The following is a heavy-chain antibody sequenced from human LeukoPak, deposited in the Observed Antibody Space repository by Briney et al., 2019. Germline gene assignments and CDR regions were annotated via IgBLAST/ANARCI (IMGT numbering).Heavy chain of an antibody. Sequence: ASVKVSCKASGYTFTSFYMHWVRQAPGQGLEWMGIFNPSGSSTTYAQKFQGRVTMTEDTSTDTAYMELSSLRSEDTAVYYCATGSPRITMIVVAFDYWGQGTLVTVSS. CDR2: FNPSGSST. V-gene: IGHV1-46*01. CDR1: GYTFTSFY. J-gene: IGHJ4*02. CDR3: ATGSPRITMIVVAFDY. D-gene: IGHD3-22*01.